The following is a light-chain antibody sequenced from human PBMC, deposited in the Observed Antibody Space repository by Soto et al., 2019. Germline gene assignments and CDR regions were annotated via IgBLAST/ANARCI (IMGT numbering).Light chain of an antibody. J-gene: IGKJ4*01. CDR2: TAS. Sequence: DIQMTQSPVSLSASVGHRVTITCRASQNINKYLNWYQQKPGKTPKLLIYTASSLQSGAPSRFSGRGSGTDFTLTISSLQPEDFATYYCQQSYSAPLSFGGGTKVEIK. CDR1: QNINKY. V-gene: IGKV1-39*01. CDR3: QQSYSAPLS.